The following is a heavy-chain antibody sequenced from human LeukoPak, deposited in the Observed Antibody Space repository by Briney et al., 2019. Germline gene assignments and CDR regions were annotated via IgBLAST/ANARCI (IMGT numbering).Heavy chain of an antibody. V-gene: IGHV1-69*05. CDR1: GDTFSSYT. CDR2: IIPIFGTA. J-gene: IGHJ4*02. CDR3: ARGYYDSSGYYDDFGFDY. D-gene: IGHD3-22*01. Sequence: SVKVSCKASGDTFSSYTISWVRQAPGQGLEWMGRIIPIFGTANYAQKFQGRVTITTDESTSTAYMELSSLRSEDTAVYYCARGYYDSSGYYDDFGFDYWGQGTLVTVSS.